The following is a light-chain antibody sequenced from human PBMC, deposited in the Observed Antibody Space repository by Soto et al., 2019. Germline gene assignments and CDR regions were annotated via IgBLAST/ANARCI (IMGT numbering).Light chain of an antibody. Sequence: DIQLTQSPSFLSASVGDRVTITCRASQGIYTYLAWYQQKPGKAPELLIYAASTLQSGVPSRFSGSGSGTEVTPPISRLQPEDFATYYCQHLKSYPLTVGQGTKVEIK. CDR1: QGIYTY. J-gene: IGKJ1*01. V-gene: IGKV1-9*01. CDR2: AAS. CDR3: QHLKSYPLT.